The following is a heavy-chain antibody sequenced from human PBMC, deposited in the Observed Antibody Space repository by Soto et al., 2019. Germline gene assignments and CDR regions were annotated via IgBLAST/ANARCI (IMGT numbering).Heavy chain of an antibody. Sequence: EVQLVESGGGLVQPGGSLRLSCAASGFTFSSYGMNWVRQAPGKGLEWVSYISSSSSTIYYADSVKGRFTISRDNTKNSLFLQMNSLRDEDTAVYYCARYSAYVEWGQGTLVPVSS. D-gene: IGHD5-12*01. CDR2: ISSSSSTI. V-gene: IGHV3-48*02. J-gene: IGHJ4*02. CDR3: ARYSAYVE. CDR1: GFTFSSYG.